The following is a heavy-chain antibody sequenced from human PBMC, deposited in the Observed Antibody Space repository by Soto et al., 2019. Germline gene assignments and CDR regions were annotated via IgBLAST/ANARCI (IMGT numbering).Heavy chain of an antibody. J-gene: IGHJ4*02. CDR1: GFTFSSYG. V-gene: IGHV3-30*18. Sequence: QVPLVESGGGVVQPGRSLRLSCAASGFTFSSYGMHWVRQAPGKGLEWVAVISYDGSNKYYADSVKGRFTISRDNSKNTLYLQMNSLRAEDTAVYYCAKDPHRAAAATPYFDYWGQGTLVTVSS. D-gene: IGHD6-13*01. CDR3: AKDPHRAAAATPYFDY. CDR2: ISYDGSNK.